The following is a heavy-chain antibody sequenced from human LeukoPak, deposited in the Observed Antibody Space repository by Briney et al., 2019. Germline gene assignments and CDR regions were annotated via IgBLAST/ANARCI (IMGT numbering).Heavy chain of an antibody. V-gene: IGHV1-18*01. CDR2: ISAYNENT. Sequence: ASVKVSCKGSGYSFTSYGVSWVRQPPGQGLEWMGLISAYNENTNYGQKFQVRVTITTDKSTRTPSTELKSLRTDEAPVYYCWRDGSAYYYVSRDADYWGRGTLVTVSS. CDR3: WRDGSAYYYVSRDADY. J-gene: IGHJ4*02. CDR1: GYSFTSYG. D-gene: IGHD3-22*01.